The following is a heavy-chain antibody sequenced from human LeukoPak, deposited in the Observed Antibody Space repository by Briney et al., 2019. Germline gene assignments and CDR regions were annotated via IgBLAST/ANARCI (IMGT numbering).Heavy chain of an antibody. CDR2: ISSSSSYI. J-gene: IGHJ4*02. CDR1: GFTFSSYS. D-gene: IGHD3-22*01. Sequence: PGGSLRLSCAASGFTFSSYSMNWVRQAPGKGLEWVSSISSSSSYIYYADSVKGRFTISRDNAKNSLYLQMNSLRAEDTAVYYCAREGRYYYDSSGYKSPTSDYWGQGTLVTVSS. V-gene: IGHV3-21*01. CDR3: AREGRYYYDSSGYKSPTSDY.